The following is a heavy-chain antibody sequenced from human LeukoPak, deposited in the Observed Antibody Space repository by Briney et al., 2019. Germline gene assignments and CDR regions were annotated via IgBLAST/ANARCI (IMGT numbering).Heavy chain of an antibody. CDR3: AKGRYYPKDFFDY. D-gene: IGHD3-10*01. CDR1: GFTFSSYA. J-gene: IGHJ4*02. Sequence: GGSLRLACAASGFTFSSYAMHWVRQAPGKGLEWVSVISYDGTNKYYADSVKGRFNISRDNSKNTVYLQMNSLRAEDTAVYYCAKGRYYPKDFFDYWGQGTLVTVSS. V-gene: IGHV3-30*18. CDR2: ISYDGTNK.